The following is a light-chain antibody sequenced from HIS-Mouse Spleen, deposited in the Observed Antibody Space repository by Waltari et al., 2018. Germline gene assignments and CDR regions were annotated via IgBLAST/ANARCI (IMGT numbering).Light chain of an antibody. V-gene: IGLV3-25*03. Sequence: SYELTQPPSVSVSPGQTARITCSGDALPKQYAYWYQQKPGQAPVLVIYKDSERPSGIPERFSGPSSGTTVTLTISGVQAEDEADYYCQSADSSGTNWVFGGGTKLTVL. CDR3: QSADSSGTNWV. J-gene: IGLJ3*02. CDR1: ALPKQY. CDR2: KDS.